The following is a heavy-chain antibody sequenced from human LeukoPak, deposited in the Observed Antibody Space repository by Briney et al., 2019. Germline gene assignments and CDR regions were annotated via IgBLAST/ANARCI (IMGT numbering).Heavy chain of an antibody. J-gene: IGHJ3*02. Sequence: GGSLRLSCAASGFTFGTYAMSWVRLAPGKGLEWVSGTSGSGGSTYYTDSVKGRFIISGDNSRNTLYLQMHSLRAEDTAVYYCAKGWSKSSLDGFDIWGQGTMVTVSS. CDR1: GFTFGTYA. D-gene: IGHD1-26*01. CDR3: AKGWSKSSLDGFDI. CDR2: TSGSGGST. V-gene: IGHV3-23*01.